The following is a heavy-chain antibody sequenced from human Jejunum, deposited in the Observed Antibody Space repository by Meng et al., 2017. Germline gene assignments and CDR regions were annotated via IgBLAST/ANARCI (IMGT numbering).Heavy chain of an antibody. CDR3: ADGRNYHSGSHP. J-gene: IGHJ5*02. Sequence: GESLKISCAASGFSFSNYWMSWVRQAPGKGLEWVANIKPDGSEIYYADSVKGRFTISRDNAKNSLYLQMNSLRAEDTAVYFCADGRNYHSGSHPWGQGTLVPSPQ. V-gene: IGHV3-7*01. CDR2: IKPDGSEI. CDR1: GFSFSNYW. D-gene: IGHD3-16*01.